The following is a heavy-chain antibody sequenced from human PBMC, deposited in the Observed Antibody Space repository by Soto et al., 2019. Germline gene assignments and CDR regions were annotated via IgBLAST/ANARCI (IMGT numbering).Heavy chain of an antibody. D-gene: IGHD2-2*01. CDR3: ATHRGHIVVVPAAPREYWNYGMDV. CDR1: GYSFTSYW. J-gene: IGHJ6*02. Sequence: PGESLKISCKGSGYSFTSYWISWVRQMPGKGLEWTGRIDPSDSYTNYSPSFQGHVTISADKSISTAYLQWSSLKASDTAMYYCATHRGHIVVVPAAPREYWNYGMDVWGQGTTVTVSS. V-gene: IGHV5-10-1*01. CDR2: IDPSDSYT.